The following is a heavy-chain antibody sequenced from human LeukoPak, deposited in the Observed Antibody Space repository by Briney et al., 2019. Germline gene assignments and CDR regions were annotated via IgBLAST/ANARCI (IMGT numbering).Heavy chain of an antibody. D-gene: IGHD1-26*01. CDR1: GGSISSYY. Sequence: PSETLSLTCTVSGGSISSYYWSWIRHPPGKGLEWIGYIYYSGSTNYNPPLKSRVTISVDTSKNQFSLKLSSVTAADTAVYYCAGSGSYDYFDYWGQGTLVTVSS. J-gene: IGHJ4*02. CDR3: AGSGSYDYFDY. CDR2: IYYSGST. V-gene: IGHV4-59*01.